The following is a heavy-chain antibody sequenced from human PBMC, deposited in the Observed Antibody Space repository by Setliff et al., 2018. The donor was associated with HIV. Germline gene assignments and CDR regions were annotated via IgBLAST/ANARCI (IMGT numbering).Heavy chain of an antibody. D-gene: IGHD3-22*01. CDR3: ARGGSYDTFDY. Sequence: ETLSLTCTVSGGSITSSYWSWIRQPAGKGLEWIGRIYTSGSTNYNPSLKSRVTMSIDTSKKQFSLKLASVTAADTAVYYCARGGSYDTFDYWGQGSLVTVSS. CDR1: GGSITSSY. J-gene: IGHJ4*02. V-gene: IGHV4-4*07. CDR2: IYTSGST.